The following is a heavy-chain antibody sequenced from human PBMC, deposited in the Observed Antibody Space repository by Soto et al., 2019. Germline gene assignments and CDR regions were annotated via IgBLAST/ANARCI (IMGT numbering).Heavy chain of an antibody. V-gene: IGHV5-10-1*01. CDR3: ARHLGSAPRVFDY. CDR1: GYSFTSYW. J-gene: IGHJ4*02. CDR2: IDPSDSYT. D-gene: IGHD2-15*01. Sequence: GESLKISGKGSGYSFTSYWISWVRQMPGKGLEWMGRIDPSDSYTNYSPSFQGHVTISADKSISTAYLQWSSLKASDTAIYYCARHLGSAPRVFDYWGQGTLVTVSS.